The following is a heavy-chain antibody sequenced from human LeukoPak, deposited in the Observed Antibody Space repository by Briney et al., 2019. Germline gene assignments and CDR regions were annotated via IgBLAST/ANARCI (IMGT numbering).Heavy chain of an antibody. J-gene: IGHJ4*02. V-gene: IGHV3-23*01. D-gene: IGHD5-18*01. CDR2: ISGNGGST. CDR1: GFSFSSYV. Sequence: SGGSLRLSCVASGFSFSSYVMNWVRQAPGTGLEWVSAISGNGGSTYYADSVKGRFTISRDNSKNTLSLQMNSLRAEDTAVYYCAKGIELWLTSFDHWGQGTLVTASS. CDR3: AKGIELWLTSFDH.